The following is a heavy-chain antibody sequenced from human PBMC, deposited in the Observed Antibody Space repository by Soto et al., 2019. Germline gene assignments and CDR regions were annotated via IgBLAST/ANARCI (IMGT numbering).Heavy chain of an antibody. CDR1: GFTFSSFG. V-gene: IGHV3-23*01. J-gene: IGHJ6*02. CDR3: AKDWRMDV. Sequence: GGSLRPSFAAPGFTFSSFGMNWVRQAPGKGLEWVSDISSSGGSGGSTHYAESVKGRFTISRDNSKNTLYLQMNSLRAEDTAVYYCAKDWRMDVWGQGTTVTVSS. CDR2: ISSSGGSGGST.